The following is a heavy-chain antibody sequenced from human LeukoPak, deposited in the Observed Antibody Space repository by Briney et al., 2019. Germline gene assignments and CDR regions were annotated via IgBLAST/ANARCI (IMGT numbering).Heavy chain of an antibody. V-gene: IGHV4-39*01. CDR3: AAHGAIQLERLHY. D-gene: IGHD1-1*01. CDR2: IYYSGSA. J-gene: IGHJ4*02. CDR1: GGSVSSKNDY. Sequence: SETLSLTCTVSGGSVSSKNDYWGWIRQPPGRGLEWVGSIYYSGSAWYNPSLKSRVTISVDTSRNQLSLRLDSVTAADTAVYYCAAHGAIQLERLHYWGQGTLVTVSS.